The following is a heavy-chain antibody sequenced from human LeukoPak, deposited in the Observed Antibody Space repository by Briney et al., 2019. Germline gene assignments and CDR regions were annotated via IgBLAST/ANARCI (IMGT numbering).Heavy chain of an antibody. J-gene: IGHJ6*02. V-gene: IGHV3-30-3*01. CDR1: GFTFSSYA. D-gene: IGHD6-13*01. Sequence: GRSLRLSCAASGFTFSSYAMPWVRQAPGKGLEWVAVISYDGSNKYYADSVKGRFTISRDNSKNTLYLQMNSLRAEDTAVYYCAKEVVSSWIEYYYYGMDVWGQGTTVTVSS. CDR3: AKEVVSSWIEYYYYGMDV. CDR2: ISYDGSNK.